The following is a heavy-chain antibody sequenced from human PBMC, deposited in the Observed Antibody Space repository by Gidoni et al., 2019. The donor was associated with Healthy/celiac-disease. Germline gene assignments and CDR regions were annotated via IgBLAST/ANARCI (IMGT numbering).Heavy chain of an antibody. J-gene: IGHJ6*02. CDR1: GFTFSNAW. Sequence: EVQLVESGGGLVKPGGSLRLSCAASGFTFSNAWMSWVRQAPGKGLECVGRIKSKTDGGTTDYAAPVKGRFTISRDDSKNTLYLQMNSLKTEDTAVYYCTTSPYYGSGEDYYYGMDVWGQGTTVTVSS. D-gene: IGHD3-10*01. CDR3: TTSPYYGSGEDYYYGMDV. V-gene: IGHV3-15*01. CDR2: IKSKTDGGTT.